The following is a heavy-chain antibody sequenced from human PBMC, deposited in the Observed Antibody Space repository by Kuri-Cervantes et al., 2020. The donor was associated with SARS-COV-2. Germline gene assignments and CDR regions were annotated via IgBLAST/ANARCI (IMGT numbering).Heavy chain of an antibody. Sequence: SETLSLTCAVYGGSFSGYYWGWIRQPPGKGLEWIGSIYYSGSTYYNPSLKSRVTISVDTSKNQFSLKLSSVTAADTAVYYCARQSVTIFGVVTTGDALDIWGQGTMVTVSS. J-gene: IGHJ3*02. V-gene: IGHV4-39*01. D-gene: IGHD3-3*01. CDR2: IYYSGST. CDR1: GGSFSGYY. CDR3: ARQSVTIFGVVTTGDALDI.